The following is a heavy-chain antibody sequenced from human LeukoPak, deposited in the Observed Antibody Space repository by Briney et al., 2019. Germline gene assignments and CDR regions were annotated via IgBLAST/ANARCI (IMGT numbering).Heavy chain of an antibody. J-gene: IGHJ4*02. CDR1: GGSISSSSYY. Sequence: SETLSLTCTVSGGSISSSSYYWGWIRQPPGKGLEWIGSIYYSGSTYYNPSLKSRVTISVDTSKNQFSLKLSSVTAADTAVYYCANLSGEDSSSPPARGAFDYWGQGTLVTVSS. CDR3: ANLSGEDSSSPPARGAFDY. V-gene: IGHV4-39*01. D-gene: IGHD6-13*01. CDR2: IYYSGST.